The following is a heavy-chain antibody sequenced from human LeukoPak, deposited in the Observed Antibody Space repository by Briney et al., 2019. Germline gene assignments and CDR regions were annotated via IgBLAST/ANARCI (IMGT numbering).Heavy chain of an antibody. V-gene: IGHV4-59*08. Sequence: SETLSLTCTVYGGSISSYYWSWIRQHPGKGLEWIGYIYYSGSTNYNPSLKSRVTISVDTSKNQFSLKLSSVTAADTAVYYCARHKRYYYDSSGYSLAYWGQGTLVTFSS. CDR3: ARHKRYYYDSSGYSLAY. D-gene: IGHD3-22*01. CDR2: IYYSGST. CDR1: GGSISSYY. J-gene: IGHJ4*02.